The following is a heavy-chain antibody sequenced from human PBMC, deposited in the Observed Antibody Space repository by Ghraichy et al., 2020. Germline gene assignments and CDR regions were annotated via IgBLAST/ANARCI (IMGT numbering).Heavy chain of an antibody. J-gene: IGHJ6*02. Sequence: SETLSLTCTVPGGSISSTSYYWSWIRQPPGKGLEWIGSVYYTGSTHYNPSLKSRVTISADTSKKQFSLKLSSVTAADTAVYYCARDLSRYDFWSGYYQADYYYYGMDVWGQGTRSPFP. D-gene: IGHD3-3*01. CDR2: VYYTGST. CDR1: GGSISSTSYY. V-gene: IGHV4-39*07. CDR3: ARDLSRYDFWSGYYQADYYYYGMDV.